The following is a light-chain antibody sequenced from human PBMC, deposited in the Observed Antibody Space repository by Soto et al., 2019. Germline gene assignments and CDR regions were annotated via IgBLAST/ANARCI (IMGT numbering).Light chain of an antibody. CDR3: CSSAGGGTYV. V-gene: IGLV2-23*02. J-gene: IGLJ1*01. CDR2: EVT. CDR1: SSDVGSYDL. Sequence: QSVLTQPASVPGSPGQSIAISCTGTSSDVGSYDLVSWYQQHPGKAPKLMIYEVTKRPSGVSSRFSGSKSGNTASLTISGLQAEDDADYYCCSSAGGGTYVFGTGTKVTVL.